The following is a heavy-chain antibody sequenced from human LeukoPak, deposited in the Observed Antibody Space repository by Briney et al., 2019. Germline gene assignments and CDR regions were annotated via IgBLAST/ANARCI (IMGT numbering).Heavy chain of an antibody. D-gene: IGHD1-26*01. CDR2: ISGSGGST. CDR3: AKSGGSYYSLYYYYMDV. V-gene: IGHV3-23*01. Sequence: PGGSLRLSCAASGFTLSSYAMSWVRQAPGKGLEWVSAISGSGGSTYYADSVKGRFTISRDNSKNTLYLQMNSLRAEDTAVYYCAKSGGSYYSLYYYYMDVGGKGTTVTVSS. CDR1: GFTLSSYA. J-gene: IGHJ6*03.